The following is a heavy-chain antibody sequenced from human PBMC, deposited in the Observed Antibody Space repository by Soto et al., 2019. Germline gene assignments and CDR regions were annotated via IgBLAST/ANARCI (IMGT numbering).Heavy chain of an antibody. CDR3: ASDPGGCSGGSCYSWYFDY. CDR2: ISSSSSII. CDR1: GFTFSTYN. Sequence: GGSLRLSCAASGFTFSTYNMNWVRQVPGKGLEWVSYISSSSSIIYYADSVKGRFTISRDNAKNSLYLQMNSLRAEDTAVYYCASDPGGCSGGSCYSWYFDYWGQGTLVTVSS. J-gene: IGHJ4*02. V-gene: IGHV3-48*01. D-gene: IGHD2-15*01.